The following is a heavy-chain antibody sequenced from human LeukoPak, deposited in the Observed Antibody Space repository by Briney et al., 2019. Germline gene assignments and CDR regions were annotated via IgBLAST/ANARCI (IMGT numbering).Heavy chain of an antibody. J-gene: IGHJ4*02. CDR3: ARLGIAAAGYYFDY. Sequence: AASVKVSCKASGYTFTSYDINWVRQATGQGLEWMGWMNPNSGNTGYAQRFQGRVTITRNTSISTAYMELSSLRSEDTAVYYCARLGIAAAGYYFDYWGQGTLVTVSS. CDR2: MNPNSGNT. D-gene: IGHD6-13*01. V-gene: IGHV1-8*03. CDR1: GYTFTSYD.